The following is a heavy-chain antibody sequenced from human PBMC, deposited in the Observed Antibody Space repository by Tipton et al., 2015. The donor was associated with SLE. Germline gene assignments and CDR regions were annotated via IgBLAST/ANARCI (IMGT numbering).Heavy chain of an antibody. CDR2: IYPGDSDT. V-gene: IGHV5-51*01. D-gene: IGHD2-2*02. Sequence: QLVQSGAEVKKPGESLKISCKGSGYSFTSYWIGWVRQMPGKGLEWMGIIYPGDSDTRYSPSFQGQVTISADKSISTAYLQWSSLKASDTAMYYCARHPSGYCSSPTSYTEMGNWYFALSGPGTLVTASS. CDR1: GYSFTSYW. CDR3: ARHPSGYCSSPTSYTEMGNWYFAL. J-gene: IGHJ2*01.